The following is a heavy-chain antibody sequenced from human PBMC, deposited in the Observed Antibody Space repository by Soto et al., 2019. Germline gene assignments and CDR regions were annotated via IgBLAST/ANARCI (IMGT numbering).Heavy chain of an antibody. J-gene: IGHJ5*02. D-gene: IGHD5-12*01. CDR3: ARDVLVDIVLHGWFGP. Sequence: ASVKVSCKASGYTFTSYGISWVRQAPGQGLEWMGWISAYNGNTNYAQKLQGRVTITTDTSTSTAYMELRSLRSDDTAVYYCARDVLVDIVLHGWFGPWGQGTLVTVSS. CDR1: GYTFTSYG. V-gene: IGHV1-18*01. CDR2: ISAYNGNT.